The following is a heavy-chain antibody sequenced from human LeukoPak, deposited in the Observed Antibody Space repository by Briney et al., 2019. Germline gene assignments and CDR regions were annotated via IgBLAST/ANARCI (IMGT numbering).Heavy chain of an antibody. Sequence: GGSLRLSCAASGFTFSSYAMHWVRQAPGKGLEWVAFIRYDGSNKYYADSVKGRFTISRDNAKNSLYLQMNSLRAEDTAVYYCARDRDSITHPSGDYWGQGTLVTVSS. CDR2: IRYDGSNK. D-gene: IGHD3-10*01. V-gene: IGHV3-30*02. J-gene: IGHJ4*02. CDR3: ARDRDSITHPSGDY. CDR1: GFTFSSYA.